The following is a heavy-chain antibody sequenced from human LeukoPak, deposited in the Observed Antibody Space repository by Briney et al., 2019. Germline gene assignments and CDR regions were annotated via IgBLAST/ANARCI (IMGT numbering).Heavy chain of an antibody. J-gene: IGHJ4*02. V-gene: IGHV3-23*01. Sequence: GGSLRLSCAASGFTFSNYVMSWVRQAPGKGLEWVSAISGSGGSTHYADSVKGRFTVSRDNSKNTLYLQMNSLRAEDTAVYYCAKDRGYYYDSSGYYYFDYWGQGTLVTVSS. D-gene: IGHD3-22*01. CDR3: AKDRGYYYDSSGYYYFDY. CDR1: GFTFSNYV. CDR2: ISGSGGST.